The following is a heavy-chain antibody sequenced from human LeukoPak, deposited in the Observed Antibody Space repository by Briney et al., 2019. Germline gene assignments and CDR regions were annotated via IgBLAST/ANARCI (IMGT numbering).Heavy chain of an antibody. Sequence: ASVKVSCKASGYTFTSYYMHWVRQAPGQGLEWMGIINPSGGSTSYAQKFQGRVTMTRDMSTSTVYMELSSLRSEDTAVYYCARATYYDILTGYYSPPYYMDVWGKGTTVTVSS. CDR2: INPSGGST. J-gene: IGHJ6*03. CDR1: GYTFTSYY. V-gene: IGHV1-46*01. D-gene: IGHD3-9*01. CDR3: ARATYYDILTGYYSPPYYMDV.